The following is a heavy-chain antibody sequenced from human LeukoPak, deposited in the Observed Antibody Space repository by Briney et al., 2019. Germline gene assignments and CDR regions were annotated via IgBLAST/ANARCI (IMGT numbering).Heavy chain of an antibody. CDR1: GFTFTDYY. V-gene: IGHV3-11*01. Sequence: GGSLRLSCTVSGFTFTDYYMSWIRQAPGKGLEWLSYISTSGTTTSYADSVKGRFTISRDNAKNSVYLQIDSLRAEDTAMYYCARDRQFRSHDPWGQGIQVIVSS. CDR2: ISTSGTTT. J-gene: IGHJ5*02. D-gene: IGHD4-11*01. CDR3: ARDRQFRSHDP.